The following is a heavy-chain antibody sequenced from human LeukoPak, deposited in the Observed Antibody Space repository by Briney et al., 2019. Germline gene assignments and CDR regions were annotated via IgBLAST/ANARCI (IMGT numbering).Heavy chain of an antibody. CDR2: IKQDGSEK. CDR3: ARGWSMEV. V-gene: IGHV3-7*01. CDR1: GFSFSSHW. D-gene: IGHD3-3*01. J-gene: IGHJ6*02. Sequence: GGSLRLSCAASGFSFSSHWMSWVRQPPGKGLECVANIKQDGSEKNYVDSVKGRFTISRDNAKNSLDLQMDSLRAEDTAVYYCARGWSMEVWGQGTTVTVSS.